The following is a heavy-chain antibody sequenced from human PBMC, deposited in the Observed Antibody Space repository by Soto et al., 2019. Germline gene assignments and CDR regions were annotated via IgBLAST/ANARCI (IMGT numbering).Heavy chain of an antibody. CDR2: ISSYNGNT. CDR3: ARDRPTSSIRARDYYAAMDV. Sequence: QVQLVQSGAEVKKPGASVKVSCKASGYTFITYGISWVRQAPGQGLEWMGWISSYNGNTNYAQKLQGRVTMTTDTSTTTAYMELRSMRSADTAVYYSARDRPTSSIRARDYYAAMDVWGQGTTVTVSS. CDR1: GYTFITYG. V-gene: IGHV1-18*01. D-gene: IGHD6-6*01. J-gene: IGHJ6*02.